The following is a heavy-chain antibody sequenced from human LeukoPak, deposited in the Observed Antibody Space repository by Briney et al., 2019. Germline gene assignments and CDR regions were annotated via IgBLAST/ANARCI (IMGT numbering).Heavy chain of an antibody. D-gene: IGHD6-19*01. Sequence: GGSLRLSCAASGFTFKYYAMTWVRQAPGKGLEWVAAIDGSGDDTYYAESVKGRFTISRDNSQNTLFLQVNSLRAEDTAVYYCARDYEGAAVADTLDYWGQGTLVTVSS. V-gene: IGHV3-23*01. J-gene: IGHJ4*02. CDR1: GFTFKYYA. CDR3: ARDYEGAAVADTLDY. CDR2: IDGSGDDT.